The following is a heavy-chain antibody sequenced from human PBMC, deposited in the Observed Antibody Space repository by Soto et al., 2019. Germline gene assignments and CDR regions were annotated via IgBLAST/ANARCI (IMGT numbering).Heavy chain of an antibody. CDR2: IYSGGST. Sequence: GSLRLSCAASGFTVSSNYMSWVRQAPGKGLEWVSVIYSGGSTYYADSVKGRFTISRDNSKNTLYLQMNSLRAEDTAVYYCARDSGSYSGYGMDVWGQGTTVTVSS. CDR3: ARDSGSYSGYGMDV. J-gene: IGHJ6*02. D-gene: IGHD1-26*01. V-gene: IGHV3-53*01. CDR1: GFTVSSNY.